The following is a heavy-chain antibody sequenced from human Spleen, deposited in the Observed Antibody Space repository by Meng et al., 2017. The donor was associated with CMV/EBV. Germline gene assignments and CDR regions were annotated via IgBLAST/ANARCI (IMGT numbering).Heavy chain of an antibody. CDR1: GGSIWSYS. Sequence: LLESGPGLVKPSQSLSRASTVSGGSIWSYSWRWLRQPPGKGLEWIGCIYSSGSTYYNPSLKSRVTISVDTSKNQFSLKLSSVTAADTAVYYCARDLWGSRYYFDYWGQGTLVTVSS. V-gene: IGHV4-30-4*08. CDR2: IYSSGST. D-gene: IGHD1-26*01. J-gene: IGHJ4*02. CDR3: ARDLWGSRYYFDY.